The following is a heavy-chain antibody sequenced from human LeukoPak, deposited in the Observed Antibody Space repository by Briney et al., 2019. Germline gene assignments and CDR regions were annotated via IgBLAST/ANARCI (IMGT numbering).Heavy chain of an antibody. CDR3: ARLEFGINQDYNWFDP. J-gene: IGHJ5*02. V-gene: IGHV1-18*01. D-gene: IGHD3-10*01. Sequence: ASVKVSCTASGYSFTNYGLSWVRQAPGQGLEWMGWISAYNGNTNYAEELQGRVALTTDTSTSTAYMELRSLRSDDTAVYYCARLEFGINQDYNWFDPWGQGTLVTVSS. CDR1: GYSFTNYG. CDR2: ISAYNGNT.